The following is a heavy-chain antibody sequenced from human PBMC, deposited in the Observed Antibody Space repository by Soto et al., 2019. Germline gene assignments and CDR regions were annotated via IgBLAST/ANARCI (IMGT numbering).Heavy chain of an antibody. CDR1: GFTFSSYA. Sequence: QVQLVESGGGVVQPGRSLRLSCAASGFTFSSYAMYWVRQAPGKGLEWMAVVSYDGSNKYYADSVKGRFTISRDNSKNRVYLRMNSLRPDDTAVYYCVKPGAATSGDWGYFDYWGQGSPVTVSS. CDR3: VKPGAATSGDWGYFDY. D-gene: IGHD7-27*01. J-gene: IGHJ4*02. CDR2: VSYDGSNK. V-gene: IGHV3-30-3*02.